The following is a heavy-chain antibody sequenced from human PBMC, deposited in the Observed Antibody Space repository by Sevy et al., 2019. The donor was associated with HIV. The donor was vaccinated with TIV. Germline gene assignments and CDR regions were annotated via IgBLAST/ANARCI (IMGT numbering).Heavy chain of an antibody. V-gene: IGHV5-51*01. CDR3: ARSSFYYDNSGFYPFDF. J-gene: IGHJ4*02. Sequence: GESLKISCKGSGYNFSGYWVGWVRQMPGKGLEWMGIIYPTDSHIIYSPPLQGQVTISVDKSITTAYLQWRSLKTSDTAMYYCARSSFYYDNSGFYPFDFWGQGTLVTVSS. CDR2: IYPTDSHI. D-gene: IGHD3-22*01. CDR1: GYNFSGYW.